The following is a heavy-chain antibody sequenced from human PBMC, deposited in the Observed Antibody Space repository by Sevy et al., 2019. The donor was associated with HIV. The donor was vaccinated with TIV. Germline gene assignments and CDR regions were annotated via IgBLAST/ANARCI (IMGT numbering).Heavy chain of an antibody. CDR3: AKEAPGYNYDTSGSFDY. V-gene: IGHV3-23*01. CDR1: GFTFNTYA. Sequence: GGSLRLSCVASGFTFNTYAMSWVRQAPGKGLEWVSAIRGSGSSTYYAAPVQGRFTISRDNSNNTLYLQLNILRVEDTAVYYCAKEAPGYNYDTSGSFDYWGQGTLVTVSS. CDR2: IRGSGSST. D-gene: IGHD3-22*01. J-gene: IGHJ4*02.